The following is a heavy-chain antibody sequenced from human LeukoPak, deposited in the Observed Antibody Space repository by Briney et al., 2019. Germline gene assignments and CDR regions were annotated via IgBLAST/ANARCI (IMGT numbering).Heavy chain of an antibody. CDR1: GGSFSGYY. CDR3: ARGSRPNLWLATDY. D-gene: IGHD6-19*01. V-gene: IGHV3-23*01. Sequence: ETLSLTCAVYGGSFSGYYWSWIRQPPGKGLEWVSAISGSGGSTYYADSVKGRFTISRDNSKNTLYLQMNSLRAEDTAVYYCARGSRPNLWLATDYWGQGTLVTVSS. CDR2: ISGSGGST. J-gene: IGHJ4*02.